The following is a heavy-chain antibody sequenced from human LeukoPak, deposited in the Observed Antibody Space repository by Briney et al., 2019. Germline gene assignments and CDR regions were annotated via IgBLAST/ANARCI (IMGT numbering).Heavy chain of an antibody. V-gene: IGHV4-39*01. CDR1: GGSISSSSYY. CDR3: ARTTINRIQLWMYYFDY. J-gene: IGHJ4*02. D-gene: IGHD5-18*01. Sequence: PETLSLTCTVSGGSISSSSYYWGWIRQPPGKGLEWSGSIYYSGSTYYNPSLKSRVTISVDTSKNQFSLKLSSVTAADTAVYYCARTTINRIQLWMYYFDYWGQGTLVTVSS. CDR2: IYYSGST.